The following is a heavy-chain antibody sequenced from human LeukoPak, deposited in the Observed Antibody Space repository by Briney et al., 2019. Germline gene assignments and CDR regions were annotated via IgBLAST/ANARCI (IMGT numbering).Heavy chain of an antibody. CDR3: ARPRVNWNDGDYYYYMDV. Sequence: GGTLRLSCAASGFSFRSHGMNWVRQAPGKGLEWVSGISPRGDITYYKDSVRGRFTISRDNFKNTVSLQLNSLRAEDTAMYYCARPRVNWNDGDYYYYMDVWGQGTTVTISS. V-gene: IGHV3-23*01. J-gene: IGHJ6*03. CDR1: GFSFRSHG. D-gene: IGHD1-20*01. CDR2: ISPRGDIT.